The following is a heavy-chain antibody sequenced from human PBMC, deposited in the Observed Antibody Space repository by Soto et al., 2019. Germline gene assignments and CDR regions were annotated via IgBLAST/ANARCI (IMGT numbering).Heavy chain of an antibody. J-gene: IGHJ5*02. Sequence: QVQLQESGPGLVKPSQTLSLTCIVSGGSISSNDFYWSWIRQRPGKGLEWVGYIYYSGNTYYNPSLKSRVTSLVDTAKDPFSLKVSSGTASEKGGYYCAGLSGICQSWFGPWGQGALVTVCS. V-gene: IGHV4-31*03. CDR3: AGLSGICQSWFGP. CDR2: IYYSGNT. CDR1: GGSISSNDFY. D-gene: IGHD6-25*01.